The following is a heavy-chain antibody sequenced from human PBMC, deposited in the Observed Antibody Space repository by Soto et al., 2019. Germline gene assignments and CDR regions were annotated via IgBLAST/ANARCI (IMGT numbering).Heavy chain of an antibody. V-gene: IGHV3-74*01. CDR3: ARDDRDYVWGSFRYFDS. Sequence: GGSLRLSCAASGFTFSMYWLQWVRQAPGKGLVWVSRINSDGSSTTYADSVNGRFTVSRDNAKNTPYLQTNSLKTEDMAVYFCARDDRDYVWGSFRYFDSWGQGTQVTVSS. D-gene: IGHD3-16*01. J-gene: IGHJ4*02. CDR2: INSDGSST. CDR1: GFTFSMYW.